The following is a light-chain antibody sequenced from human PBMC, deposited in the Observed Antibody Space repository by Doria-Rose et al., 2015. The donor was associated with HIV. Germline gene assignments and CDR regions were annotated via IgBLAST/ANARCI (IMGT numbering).Light chain of an antibody. CDR2: KDT. CDR1: ALSKQY. V-gene: IGLV3-25*03. Sequence: SYELPQLPSVSVSPRQTARITCSGDALSKQYAYWYQQKPGQVPLLVIYKDTERPSGIPGRFSGSSSGTTVTLTISGVRAEDEADYYCQSTDSSGTFVIFGGGTKLTVL. CDR3: QSTDSSGTFVI. J-gene: IGLJ2*01.